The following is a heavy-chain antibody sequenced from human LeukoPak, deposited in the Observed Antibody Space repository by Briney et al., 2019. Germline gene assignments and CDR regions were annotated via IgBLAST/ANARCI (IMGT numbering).Heavy chain of an antibody. J-gene: IGHJ4*02. CDR1: GFTFSSYW. V-gene: IGHV3-74*01. D-gene: IGHD2-15*01. CDR2: INSDGSST. Sequence: GGSLRLSCAASGFTFSSYWMHWVRHAPGKGLVWVSRINSDGSSTSYADSVKGRFAISRDNAKNTLYLQMNSPRAEDTAVYYCARGYCSGGSCTYVDYWGQGTLVTVSS. CDR3: ARGYCSGGSCTYVDY.